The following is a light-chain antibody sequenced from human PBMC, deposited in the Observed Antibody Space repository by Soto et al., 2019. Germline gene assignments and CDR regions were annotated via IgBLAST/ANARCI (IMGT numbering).Light chain of an antibody. Sequence: DIVWRQSPATLSLSPGERATLSCRASQSVSSYLAWYQQKPGQAPRLLIYDASNRATGIPARFSGSGSGTDFTLTISSLEPEDFAVYYCQQRSNWPITFGQGPRLEIK. V-gene: IGKV3-11*01. CDR2: DAS. CDR1: QSVSSY. CDR3: QQRSNWPIT. J-gene: IGKJ5*01.